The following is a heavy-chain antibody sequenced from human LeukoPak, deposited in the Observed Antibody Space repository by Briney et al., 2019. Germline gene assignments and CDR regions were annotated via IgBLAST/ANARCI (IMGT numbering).Heavy chain of an antibody. J-gene: IGHJ4*02. CDR3: AKDGDLRFLEWLSAIDY. Sequence: GGSLRLSCAASGFTFSSYAMSWVRQAPGKGLEWVSAISGSGGSTYYADSVKGRFTISRDNSKNTLYLQMNSLRAEDTAVYYCAKDGDLRFLEWLSAIDYWGQGTLVTVSS. CDR2: ISGSGGST. D-gene: IGHD3-3*01. CDR1: GFTFSSYA. V-gene: IGHV3-23*01.